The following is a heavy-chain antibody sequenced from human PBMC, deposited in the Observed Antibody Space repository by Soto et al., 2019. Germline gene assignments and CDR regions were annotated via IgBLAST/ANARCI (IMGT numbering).Heavy chain of an antibody. CDR3: ARVKVAPDPGYFGMGV. CDR1: GGTFSSYA. Sequence: SVKVSCKASGGTFSSYAISWVRQAPGQGLEWMGGIIPIFGTANYAQKFQGRVTITADESTSTAYMELSSLRSEDTAVYYCARVKVAPDPGYFGMGVWAKWTTVTVSS. D-gene: IGHD5-12*01. CDR2: IIPIFGTA. J-gene: IGHJ6*04. V-gene: IGHV1-69*13.